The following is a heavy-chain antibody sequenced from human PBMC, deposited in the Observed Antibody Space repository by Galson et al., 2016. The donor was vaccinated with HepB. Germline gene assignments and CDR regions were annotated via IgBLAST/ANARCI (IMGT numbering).Heavy chain of an antibody. Sequence: SVKVSCKASGYTFTTYAINWVRQAPGQGLEWMGWINTNTGNPTYAQGLTGRFVFSLDTSVSTAYLQISSLKTEDTAVYYCARTLLPLSSYGYDHCFEFWGQGALVTVSS. CDR2: INTNTGNP. D-gene: IGHD5-18*01. J-gene: IGHJ4*02. CDR3: ARTLLPLSSYGYDHCFEF. CDR1: GYTFTTYA. V-gene: IGHV7-4-1*02.